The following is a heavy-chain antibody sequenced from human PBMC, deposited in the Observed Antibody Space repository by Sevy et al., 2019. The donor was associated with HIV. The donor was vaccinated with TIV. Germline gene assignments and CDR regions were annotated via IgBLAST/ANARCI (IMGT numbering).Heavy chain of an antibody. CDR2: IYAGGNT. D-gene: IGHD5-12*01. J-gene: IGHJ4*01. CDR3: ARETVSGYNL. CDR1: GFSVGSNC. Sequence: GGSLRLSCVASGFSVGSNCISWVRQAPGKGLEWVSAIYAGGNTYYADSVKVRFTISRDNSKNTVYLQMNSLRAEDTAVYYCARETVSGYNLWGQGTLVTVSS. V-gene: IGHV3-53*01.